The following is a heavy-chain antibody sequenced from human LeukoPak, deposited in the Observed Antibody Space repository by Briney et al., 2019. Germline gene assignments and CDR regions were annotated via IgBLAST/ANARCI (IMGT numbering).Heavy chain of an antibody. CDR3: ARQGFGSSYFDY. CDR1: GGSFSGYY. D-gene: IGHD3-16*01. CDR2: INHSGST. J-gene: IGHJ4*02. V-gene: IGHV4-34*01. Sequence: SETLSLTCAVYGGSFSGYYWSWIRQPPGKGLEWIGEINHSGSTNYNPSLKSRVTISVDTSKNQFSLKLRSVTAADTAVYYCARQGFGSSYFDYWGQGTLVTVSS.